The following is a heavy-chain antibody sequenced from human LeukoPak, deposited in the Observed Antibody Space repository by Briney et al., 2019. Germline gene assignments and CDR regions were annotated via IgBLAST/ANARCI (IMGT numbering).Heavy chain of an antibody. CDR1: GGSVNSYY. V-gene: IGHV4-59*02. D-gene: IGHD6-6*01. Sequence: PSETLSLTCTVSGGSVNSYYWSWIRQPPGKGLEYIGHIYHTGSTNYNPSLKSRVTMSLDTSKNQFSLKLSSVTAADTAVYYCARHIAARLASGYYYYMDVWGKGTTVTVSS. J-gene: IGHJ6*03. CDR3: ARHIAARLASGYYYYMDV. CDR2: IYHTGST.